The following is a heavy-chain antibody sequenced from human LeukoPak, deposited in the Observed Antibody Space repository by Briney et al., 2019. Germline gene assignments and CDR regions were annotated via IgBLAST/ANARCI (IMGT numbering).Heavy chain of an antibody. CDR3: ARQCIAAAGTEYYFDY. Sequence: SETLSLTCTVSGGSISSSSYYWGWIRQPPGKGLEWIGSIYYSGSTYYNPSLKSRVTISVDTSKNQFSLKLSSVTAADTAVYYCARQCIAAAGTEYYFDYWGQGTLVTVSS. V-gene: IGHV4-39*01. CDR2: IYYSGST. D-gene: IGHD6-13*01. J-gene: IGHJ4*02. CDR1: GGSISSSSYY.